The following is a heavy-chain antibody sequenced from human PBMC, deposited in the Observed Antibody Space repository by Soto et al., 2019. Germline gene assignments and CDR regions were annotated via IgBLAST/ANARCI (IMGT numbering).Heavy chain of an antibody. J-gene: IGHJ3*02. V-gene: IGHV1-18*04. D-gene: IGHD2-15*01. CDR3: ARHGWKGPKDNAFDI. Sequence: ASVKVSCKASGYTFTSYGISWVRQAPGQGLEWMGWISAYNGNTNYAQKLQGRVTMTTDTSTSTAYMELRSLRSDDTAVYYCARHGWKGPKDNAFDIWGQGTMVTVSS. CDR1: GYTFTSYG. CDR2: ISAYNGNT.